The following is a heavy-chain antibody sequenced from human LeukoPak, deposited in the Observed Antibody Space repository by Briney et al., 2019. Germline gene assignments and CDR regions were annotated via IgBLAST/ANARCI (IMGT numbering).Heavy chain of an antibody. J-gene: IGHJ4*02. CDR2: MNPNSGNT. V-gene: IGHV1-8*01. CDR1: VYTFTSYD. Sequence: ASVKVSCKASVYTFTSYDINWVRQATGQGLEWMGWMNPNSGNTGYAQKFQGRVTMTRNTSISRAYMELSSLRSEDTAVYYCARGGYGSGSYDYWGQGTLVTVSS. CDR3: ARGGYGSGSYDY. D-gene: IGHD3-10*01.